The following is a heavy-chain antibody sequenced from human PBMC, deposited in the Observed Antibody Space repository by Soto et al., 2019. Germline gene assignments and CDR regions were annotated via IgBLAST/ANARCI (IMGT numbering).Heavy chain of an antibody. V-gene: IGHV2-5*01. J-gene: IGHJ4*02. CDR2: IYWNNDQ. CDR3: AHSSGRKGAFDY. D-gene: IGHD1-1*01. CDR1: GFSLPTSGVT. Sequence: SGPTLVNPTETLTLTCTFSGFSLPTSGVTVGWIRQPPGKALEWLALIYWNNDQRYSPSLKSRLTITKDTSRNQVVLTMTNMDPVDTATYFCAHSSGRKGAFDYWGQGTRVTVSS.